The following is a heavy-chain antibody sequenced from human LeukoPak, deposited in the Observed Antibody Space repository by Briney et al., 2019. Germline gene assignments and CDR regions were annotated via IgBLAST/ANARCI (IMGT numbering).Heavy chain of an antibody. CDR2: IYSGGST. J-gene: IGHJ4*02. CDR1: GFTVSSNY. D-gene: IGHD3-10*01. V-gene: IGHV3-53*01. Sequence: PGGSLRLSCAASGFTVSSNYMSWVRQAPGKGLEWVSVIYSGGSTYYADSVKGRFTISRDNSKNTLYLQMNSLRAEDTAVYYCARDDPYGYYGSGTPLNWGQGTLVTVSS. CDR3: ARDDPYGYYGSGTPLN.